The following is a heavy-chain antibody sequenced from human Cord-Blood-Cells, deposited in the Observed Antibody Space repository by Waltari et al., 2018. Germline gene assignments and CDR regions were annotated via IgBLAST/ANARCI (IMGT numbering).Heavy chain of an antibody. J-gene: IGHJ4*02. CDR2: ISANNGNT. CDR3: ARDCSSTSCLGSFDY. D-gene: IGHD2-2*01. CDR1: GYTFTSYG. Sequence: QVQLVQSGAEVKKPGASVKVSCKASGYTFTSYGISWVRQAPGQGLAWMGWISANNGNTNYAQKHQGRGTMTTEPSTSAAYMELRSLRSDDTAVYYCARDCSSTSCLGSFDYWGQGTLVTVAS. V-gene: IGHV1-18*04.